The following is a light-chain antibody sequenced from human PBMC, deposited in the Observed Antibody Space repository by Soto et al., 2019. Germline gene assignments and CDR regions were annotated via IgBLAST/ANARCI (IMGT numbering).Light chain of an antibody. Sequence: EIVMTQSPATLSVSPGERATLSCRASQSISSNLAWYQQKPGQAPRLLMFRTSSRATGFPARFSGSGSGTEFNLTISSLQSEDFGVYYCQQYNYWPVTFGQGTKVDIK. V-gene: IGKV3-15*01. CDR1: QSISSN. CDR2: RTS. J-gene: IGKJ1*01. CDR3: QQYNYWPVT.